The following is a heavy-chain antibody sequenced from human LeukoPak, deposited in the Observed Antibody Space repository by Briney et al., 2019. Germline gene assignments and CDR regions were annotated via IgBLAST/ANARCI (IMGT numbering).Heavy chain of an antibody. CDR1: GFTFSSNW. CDR2: ISGRAGST. Sequence: GGSLRLSCAASGFTFSSNWMNWVRQAPGKGLEWVSAISGRAGSTSYADSVKGRFTISRDNSKNTLYLQMNSLRAEDTAVYYCAKDGVAGKIMYYFDYWGQGTLVTVSS. CDR3: AKDGVAGKIMYYFDY. V-gene: IGHV3-23*01. D-gene: IGHD6-19*01. J-gene: IGHJ4*02.